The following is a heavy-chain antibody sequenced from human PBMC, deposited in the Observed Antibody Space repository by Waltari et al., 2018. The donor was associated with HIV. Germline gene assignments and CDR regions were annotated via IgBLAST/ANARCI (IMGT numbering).Heavy chain of an antibody. J-gene: IGHJ5*02. D-gene: IGHD2-15*01. CDR2: ISGRGGST. V-gene: IGHV3-23*01. CDR1: GFTFSSYA. CDR3: AKGGIVVVVAAFNWFDP. Sequence: EVQLLESGGGLVQPGGSLRLSCAASGFTFSSYAMSWVRQAPGKGLEWVSAISGRGGSTYYADSVKGRFTISRDKSKNTLYLQMNSLRAEDTAVYYCAKGGIVVVVAAFNWFDPWGQGTLVTVSS.